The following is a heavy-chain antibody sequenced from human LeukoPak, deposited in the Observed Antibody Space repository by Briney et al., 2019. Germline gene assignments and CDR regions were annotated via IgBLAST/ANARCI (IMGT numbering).Heavy chain of an antibody. J-gene: IGHJ4*02. V-gene: IGHV3-21*01. Sequence: GGSLRLSCAASGFTFSSYSMNWVHQAPGKGLEWVSSISSSSSYIYYADSVKGRFTISRDNAKNSLYLQMNSLRAEDTAVYYCASNPKYYYDSSGYYRPGDYWGQGTLVTVST. CDR1: GFTFSSYS. CDR3: ASNPKYYYDSSGYYRPGDY. CDR2: ISSSSSYI. D-gene: IGHD3-22*01.